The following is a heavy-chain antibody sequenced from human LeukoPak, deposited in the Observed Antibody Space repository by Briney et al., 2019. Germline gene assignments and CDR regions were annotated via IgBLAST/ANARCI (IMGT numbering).Heavy chain of an antibody. CDR3: ARFSQYYDSPPHYLDY. CDR2: IYYTGST. D-gene: IGHD3-16*01. Sequence: PSETLSLTCTVSGGSINNYYWSWVRQPPGAGLEWLAYIYYTGSTNYNPSLKTRLTISVDTSKNQFSLRLNSVTAADTAVYYCARFSQYYDSPPHYLDYWGQGILVTVSS. V-gene: IGHV4-59*08. J-gene: IGHJ4*02. CDR1: GGSINNYY.